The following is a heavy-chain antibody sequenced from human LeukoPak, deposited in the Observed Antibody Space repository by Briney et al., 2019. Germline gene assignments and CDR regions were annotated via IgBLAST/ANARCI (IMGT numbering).Heavy chain of an antibody. CDR2: ITTSGDGT. V-gene: IGHV3-23*01. Sequence: GGSLRLSCAASGFTFSSYAMHWVRQAPGKGLERVSGITTSGDGTYYADSVKGRFTISRDNSKNTLFLQMNSLRAEDTAVYYCATSDQLQNWGQGTLVTVSS. CDR3: ATSDQLQN. D-gene: IGHD2-2*01. CDR1: GFTFSSYA. J-gene: IGHJ4*02.